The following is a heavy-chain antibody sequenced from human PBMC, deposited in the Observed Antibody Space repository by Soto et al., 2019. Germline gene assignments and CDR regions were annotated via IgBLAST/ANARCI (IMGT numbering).Heavy chain of an antibody. V-gene: IGHV1-69*06. D-gene: IGHD3-3*01. CDR3: YSGSEYDFWSGYL. CDR1: GGTSTRYA. Sequence: QERLLQSGAEVRKPGSSVKVSCKVTGGTSTRYAINWVRQAPGQGLEWMGGIVPMFGTSKYAQKFQGRVTITADTSTNIVYMELRSLRSEDTAVYYCYSGSEYDFWSGYLWGQGTLVSVSS. J-gene: IGHJ4*02. CDR2: IVPMFGTS.